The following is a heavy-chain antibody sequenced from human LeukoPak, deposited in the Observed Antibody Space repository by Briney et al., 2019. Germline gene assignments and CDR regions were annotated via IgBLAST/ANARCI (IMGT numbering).Heavy chain of an antibody. D-gene: IGHD4-11*01. CDR3: ARAPPPMTTVTTIDY. J-gene: IGHJ4*02. Sequence: SQTLSLTCAISGDSVSSNSAAWNRIRQSPSRGLEWLGRTYYRSKWYNDYAVSVKSRITINPDTSKNQFSLQLNSVTPEDTAVHYCARAPPPMTTVTTIDYWGQGTLVTVSS. V-gene: IGHV6-1*01. CDR2: TYYRSKWYN. CDR1: GDSVSSNSAA.